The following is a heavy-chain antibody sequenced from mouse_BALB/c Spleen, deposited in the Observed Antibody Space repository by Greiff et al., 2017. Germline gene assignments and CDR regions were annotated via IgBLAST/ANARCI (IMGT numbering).Heavy chain of an antibody. V-gene: IGHV1-7*01. J-gene: IGHJ4*01. D-gene: IGHD2-14*01. Sequence: QVQLQQSGAELAKPGASVKMSCKASGYTFTSYWMHWVKQRPGQGLEWIGYINPSTAYTEYNQKFKDKATLTADKSSSTAYMQLSSLTSEDSAVYYCAKYRYDSGYAMDDWGQGTSVTVSS. CDR2: INPSTAYT. CDR1: GYTFTSYW. CDR3: AKYRYDSGYAMDD.